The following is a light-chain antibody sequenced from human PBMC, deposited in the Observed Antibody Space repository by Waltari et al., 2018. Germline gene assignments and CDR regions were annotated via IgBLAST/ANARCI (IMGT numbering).Light chain of an antibody. Sequence: QSALTQPPSASGSPGQSVTISCTGPSRDVGDSFSWYQQHPGKAPKLMISEVTKRPSGVPDRFSGSKSGNTASLTVSGLQAEDEADYYCSSYAGSNNLVFGGGTKLTVL. J-gene: IGLJ2*01. CDR1: SRDVGDS. CDR2: EVT. V-gene: IGLV2-8*01. CDR3: SSYAGSNNLV.